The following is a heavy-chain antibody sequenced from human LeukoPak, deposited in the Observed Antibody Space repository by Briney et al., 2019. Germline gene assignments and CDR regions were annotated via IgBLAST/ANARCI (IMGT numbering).Heavy chain of an antibody. CDR3: ATGGGSSGLDY. D-gene: IGHD6-6*01. Sequence: GGSLRLSCAASGFSFSTYEMNWVRQAPGKGLEWVSYISSSGSTIYCADSVKGRFTISRDNAKSLLYLQMNSLRGEDTAVYYCATGGGSSGLDYWGQGTLVTVSS. CDR1: GFSFSTYE. CDR2: ISSSGSTI. V-gene: IGHV3-48*03. J-gene: IGHJ4*02.